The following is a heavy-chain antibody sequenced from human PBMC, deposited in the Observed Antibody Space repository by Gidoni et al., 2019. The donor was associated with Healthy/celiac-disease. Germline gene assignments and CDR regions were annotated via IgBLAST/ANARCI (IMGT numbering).Heavy chain of an antibody. CDR2: MNPNSGNT. CDR1: GSTFTSYD. Sequence: QVQLVQSGAEVKQPGASVKVSCKASGSTFTSYDINWVRQATGQGLEWMGWMNPNSGNTGYAQKFQGRVTMTRNTSISTAYMELSSLRSEDTAVYYCARGGSSWYYYYYGMDVWGQGTTVTVSS. J-gene: IGHJ6*02. V-gene: IGHV1-8*01. D-gene: IGHD6-13*01. CDR3: ARGGSSWYYYYYGMDV.